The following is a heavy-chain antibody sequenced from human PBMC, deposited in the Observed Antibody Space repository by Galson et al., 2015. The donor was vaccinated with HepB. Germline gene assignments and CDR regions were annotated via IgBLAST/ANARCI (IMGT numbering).Heavy chain of an antibody. CDR3: SRERGFSYGEVIDY. CDR1: GFSLSTYW. CDR2: IRQDGSEK. Sequence: SLRLSCAASGFSLSTYWMAWVRQAPGKGLEWVANIRQDGSEKYYVDSVKGRFTVSRDNPKNSLYLQMNSLRADDTAVYYCSRERGFSYGEVIDYWGQGTLVTVSS. V-gene: IGHV3-7*03. J-gene: IGHJ4*02. D-gene: IGHD4/OR15-4a*01.